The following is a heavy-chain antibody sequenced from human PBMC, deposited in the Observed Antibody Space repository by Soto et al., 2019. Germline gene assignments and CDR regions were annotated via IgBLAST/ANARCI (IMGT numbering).Heavy chain of an antibody. CDR1: GFTFSGHA. D-gene: IGHD6-19*01. J-gene: IGHJ6*02. V-gene: IGHV3-33*01. Sequence: QVQVVESGGGVVQPGRSLRLSCTASGFTFSGHAMHWVRQPPGKGLEWVAQIWYDGSNKYYADSVKGRFTISRDNSKNTLHVQMDSLRVEDTAVYYCARDGQSLAPYALDVWGQGTSVTVSS. CDR2: IWYDGSNK. CDR3: ARDGQSLAPYALDV.